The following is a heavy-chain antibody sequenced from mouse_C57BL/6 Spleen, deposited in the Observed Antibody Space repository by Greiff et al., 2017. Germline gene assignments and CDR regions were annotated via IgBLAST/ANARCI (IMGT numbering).Heavy chain of an antibody. Sequence: VKLVESGAVLMKPGASVKLSCKATGYTFTGYWLEWVKQRPGHGLEWIGEIFSGSGSTNNNEKFKGKATFTADTSANTAYMQLSNLTTEDSAIYYSARWGSAMDYWGQGTSVTVSS. J-gene: IGHJ4*01. CDR3: ARWGSAMDY. CDR1: GYTFTGYW. CDR2: IFSGSGST. V-gene: IGHV1-9*01.